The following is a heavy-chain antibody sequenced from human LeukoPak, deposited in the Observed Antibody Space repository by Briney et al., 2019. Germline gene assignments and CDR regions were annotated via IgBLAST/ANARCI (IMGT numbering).Heavy chain of an antibody. D-gene: IGHD6-13*01. V-gene: IGHV1-2*04. Sequence: ASVKVSCKASGYTFTSYDINWVRQAPGQGLEWMGWINPNSGGTNYAQKFQGWVTMTRDTSISTAYMELSRLRSDDTAVYYCARGGKRAAAGSLELDPWGQGTLVTVSS. CDR2: INPNSGGT. CDR1: GYTFTSYD. CDR3: ARGGKRAAAGSLELDP. J-gene: IGHJ5*02.